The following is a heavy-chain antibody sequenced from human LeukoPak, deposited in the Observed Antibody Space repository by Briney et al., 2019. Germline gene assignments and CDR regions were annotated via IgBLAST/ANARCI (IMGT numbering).Heavy chain of an antibody. Sequence: SETLSLTCTVSGGSISSYYWSWIRQPPGKGLEWIGYIYYSGSTNYNPSLKSRVSISVDTSKNQFSLRLSSVTAADTAVYYCARGYSAYKNYYYYYYMDVWGKGTTVTISS. J-gene: IGHJ6*03. V-gene: IGHV4-59*01. D-gene: IGHD5-12*01. CDR1: GGSISSYY. CDR2: IYYSGST. CDR3: ARGYSAYKNYYYYYYMDV.